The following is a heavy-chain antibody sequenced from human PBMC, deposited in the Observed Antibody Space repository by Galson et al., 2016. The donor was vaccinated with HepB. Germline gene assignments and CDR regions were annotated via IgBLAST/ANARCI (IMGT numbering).Heavy chain of an antibody. J-gene: IGHJ4*02. V-gene: IGHV3-11*06. CDR2: ISSGISYT. CDR3: AGGTMIRGLT. D-gene: IGHD3-10*01. Sequence: SLRLSCAASGFTFSDYYLSWIRQAQGKGLEWISYISSGISYTYYADAVKGRFTISRDNAENSLYLQMNSLRVEDTAVYYCAGGTMIRGLTWGQGTLVTVSS. CDR1: GFTFSDYY.